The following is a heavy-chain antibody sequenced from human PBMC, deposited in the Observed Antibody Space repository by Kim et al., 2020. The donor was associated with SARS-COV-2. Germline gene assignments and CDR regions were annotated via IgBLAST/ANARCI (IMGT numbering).Heavy chain of an antibody. Sequence: GGSLRLSCAASGFTFSSYAMSWVRRAPGKGLEWVSTISGSGDNTYYADSVKGRFTISRDNSKTTLYLQMNSLRAEDTAVYYCAKGDCDSTSCYTIDYWGRGTLVTVSS. CDR3: AKGDCDSTSCYTIDY. D-gene: IGHD2-2*02. CDR1: GFTFSSYA. V-gene: IGHV3-23*01. CDR2: ISGSGDNT. J-gene: IGHJ4*02.